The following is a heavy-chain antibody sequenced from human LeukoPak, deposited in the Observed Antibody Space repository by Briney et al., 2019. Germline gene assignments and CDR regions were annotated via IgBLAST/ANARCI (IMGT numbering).Heavy chain of an antibody. D-gene: IGHD6-13*01. V-gene: IGHV3-9*02. J-gene: IGHJ4*02. Sequence: PGGSLRLSCAASGFTSYDYAMYWVRHAPGKGLEWVSSISWSSGNIAYADSVKGRFTVSRDNTKNSLFLQMNTLGAEDTALYYCAKGSAANIGDYFDFWGQGTLVTVSS. CDR3: AKGSAANIGDYFDF. CDR1: GFTSYDYA. CDR2: ISWSSGNI.